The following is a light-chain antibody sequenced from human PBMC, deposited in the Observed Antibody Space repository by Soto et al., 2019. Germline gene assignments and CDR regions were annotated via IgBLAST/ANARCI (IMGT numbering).Light chain of an antibody. V-gene: IGKV2-28*01. J-gene: IGKJ1*01. CDR3: VEALQCPQT. CDR2: LGS. Sequence: DIVMTQSPLSLPVTPGEPASISCRSSQSLLHSNGYNYLDWYLQKPGQSPQLLIYLGSNRASGVPDRFRGSGSGTDFTLNISRVEAEDVGVYYCVEALQCPQTFGQGTKVEIK. CDR1: QSLLHSNGYNY.